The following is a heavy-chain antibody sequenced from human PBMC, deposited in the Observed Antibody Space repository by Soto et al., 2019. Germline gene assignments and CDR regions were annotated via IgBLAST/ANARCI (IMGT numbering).Heavy chain of an antibody. J-gene: IGHJ4*02. D-gene: IGHD2-15*01. CDR3: ARDLGGWPDY. Sequence: QVQLVQSGAEVKKPGASVKVSCKASGYTFTSYAMHWVRQAPGQRLEWMGWINAGNGNTKYSQKFQGGVNITRDTSASTADMELSSLRSEDMAVYYCARDLGGWPDYWGQGTLVTVSS. CDR2: INAGNGNT. V-gene: IGHV1-3*01. CDR1: GYTFTSYA.